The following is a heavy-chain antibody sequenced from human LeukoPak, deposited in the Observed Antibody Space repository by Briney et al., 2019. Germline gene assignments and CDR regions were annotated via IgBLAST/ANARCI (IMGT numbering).Heavy chain of an antibody. CDR3: ARDLRAMVRGVIHY. J-gene: IGHJ4*02. CDR1: GFTFSSYS. CDR2: ISSSSSYI. V-gene: IGHV3-21*01. Sequence: GGSLRLSCAASGFTFSSYSMNWVRQAPGTGLEWVSSISSSSSYIYYADSVKGRFTISRDNAKNSLYLQMNSLRAEDTAVYYCARDLRAMVRGVIHYWGQGALVTVSS. D-gene: IGHD3-10*01.